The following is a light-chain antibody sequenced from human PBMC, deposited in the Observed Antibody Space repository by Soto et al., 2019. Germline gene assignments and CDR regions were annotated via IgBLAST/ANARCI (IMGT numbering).Light chain of an antibody. CDR1: QSVGSN. CDR2: GAS. V-gene: IGKV3-15*01. J-gene: IGKJ1*01. Sequence: ETVMTQSPAILSVFLGESTTLSCRASQSVGSNLAWYQEKPGQPPRLVIYGASTRATGIPSRFSGSGSGTEFTLTISSLQSEDFGIYYCQQYNNWPPWTFGQGTKVEMK. CDR3: QQYNNWPPWT.